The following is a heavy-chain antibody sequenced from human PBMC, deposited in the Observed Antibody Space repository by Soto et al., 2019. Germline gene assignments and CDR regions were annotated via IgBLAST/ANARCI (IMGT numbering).Heavy chain of an antibody. Sequence: GGSLRLSCAASGFTVSSNYMSWVRQAPGKGLEWVSVIYSGGSTYYADSVKGRFTISRDNSKNTLYLQMNSLRAEDTAVYDCARVGGLGGDYFDYWGQGTLVTVSS. CDR2: IYSGGST. D-gene: IGHD1-26*01. V-gene: IGHV3-66*02. J-gene: IGHJ4*02. CDR1: GFTVSSNY. CDR3: ARVGGLGGDYFDY.